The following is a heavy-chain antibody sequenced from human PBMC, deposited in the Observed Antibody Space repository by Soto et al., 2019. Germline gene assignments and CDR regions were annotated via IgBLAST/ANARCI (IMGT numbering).Heavy chain of an antibody. CDR3: ASSSSSWYGEFDY. CDR1: GFTFSSYE. V-gene: IGHV3-48*03. D-gene: IGHD6-13*01. J-gene: IGHJ4*02. CDR2: ISSSGSTI. Sequence: GGSLRLSCAASGFTFSSYEMNWVRQAPGKGLEWVSYISSSGSTIYYADSVKGRFTISRDNAKNSLYLQMNSLRAEDTAVYYCASSSSSWYGEFDYWGQGTLVTVSS.